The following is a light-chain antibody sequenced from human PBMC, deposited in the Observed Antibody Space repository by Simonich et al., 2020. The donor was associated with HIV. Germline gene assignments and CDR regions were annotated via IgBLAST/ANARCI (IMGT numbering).Light chain of an antibody. CDR2: GAS. Sequence: TQSPATLSVSPGERATLSCRASKSVSSNLSWYQQKPGQAPRRLIYGASSRATGIPDRFSGSGSGTDFTLTISRLEPEDFAVYDCQQYGSSPVTFGGGTKVEIK. J-gene: IGKJ4*01. CDR3: QQYGSSPVT. V-gene: IGKV3-20*01. CDR1: KSVSSN.